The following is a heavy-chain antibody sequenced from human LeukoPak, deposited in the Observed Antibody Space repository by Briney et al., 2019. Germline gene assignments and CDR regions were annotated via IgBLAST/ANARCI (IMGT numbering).Heavy chain of an antibody. V-gene: IGHV1-69*01. D-gene: IGHD6-13*01. CDR3: ARELFSSSWYVRDFDY. Sequence: SVKVSCKASGGTFSSYAISWVRQAPGQGLEWMGGIIPIFGTANYAQKFQGRVTITADESTSTAYMELSSLKSEDTAVYYCARELFSSSWYVRDFDYWGQGTLVTVSS. J-gene: IGHJ4*02. CDR2: IIPIFGTA. CDR1: GGTFSSYA.